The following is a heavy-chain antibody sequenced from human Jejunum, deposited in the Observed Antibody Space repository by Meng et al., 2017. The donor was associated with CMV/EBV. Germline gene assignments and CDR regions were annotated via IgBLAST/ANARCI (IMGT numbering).Heavy chain of an antibody. V-gene: IGHV3-7*01. Sequence: SCVESGFTVSDYFMLWVRQAPGKGREWVANIDQDGSQTYYVDSVKGRFTISRDNAKKSLYLQMNSLRAEDTAVYYCASHAVYWGQGTLVTVSS. CDR2: IDQDGSQT. CDR3: ASHAVY. J-gene: IGHJ4*02. CDR1: GFTVSDYF. D-gene: IGHD6-19*01.